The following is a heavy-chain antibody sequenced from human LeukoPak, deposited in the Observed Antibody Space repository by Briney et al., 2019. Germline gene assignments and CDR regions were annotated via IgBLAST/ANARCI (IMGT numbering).Heavy chain of an antibody. CDR2: IIPIFNTA. CDR3: AREIGPIQLHLWGSAFDY. V-gene: IGHV1-69*06. CDR1: GGTFSSYA. J-gene: IGHJ4*02. D-gene: IGHD5-18*01. Sequence: SVKVSCKASGGTFSSYAISWVRQAPGQGLEWMGGIIPIFNTANYAQKFQGRVTITADKSTSTAYMELSSLRSEDTAVYYCAREIGPIQLHLWGSAFDYWGQGTLVTVSS.